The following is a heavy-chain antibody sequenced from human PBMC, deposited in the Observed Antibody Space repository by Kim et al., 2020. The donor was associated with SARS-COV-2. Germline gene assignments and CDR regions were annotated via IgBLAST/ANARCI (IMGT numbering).Heavy chain of an antibody. Sequence: GGSLRLSCVTSGFNFGTYWMHWVRQVPGKGLVWLSVISDAGSSTCYADSVKGRFTISRDNAKNTLYLQMSGLTVEDTAVYFCVRGAVIMSRKYYMDVWGKGPTVTVAS. CDR1: GFNFGTYW. J-gene: IGHJ6*03. CDR3: VRGAVIMSRKYYMDV. D-gene: IGHD2-21*01. CDR2: ISDAGSST. V-gene: IGHV3-74*01.